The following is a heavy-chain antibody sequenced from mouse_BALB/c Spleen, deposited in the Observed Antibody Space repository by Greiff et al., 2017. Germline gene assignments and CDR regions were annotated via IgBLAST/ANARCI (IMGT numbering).Heavy chain of an antibody. D-gene: IGHD2-1*01. CDR3: ARDQGGNYDYYAMDY. CDR1: GFSLTSYG. CDR2: IWAGGST. Sequence: QVQLQQSGPGLVAPSQSLSITCTVSGFSLTSYGVHWVRQPPGKGLEWLGVIWAGGSTNYNSALMSRLSISKDNSKSQVFLKMNSLQTDDTAMYYCARDQGGNYDYYAMDYWGQGTSVTVSS. J-gene: IGHJ4*01. V-gene: IGHV2-9*02.